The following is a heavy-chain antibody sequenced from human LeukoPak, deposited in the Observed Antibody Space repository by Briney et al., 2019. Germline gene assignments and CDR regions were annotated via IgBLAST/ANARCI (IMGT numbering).Heavy chain of an antibody. CDR2: ISSSSSNI. V-gene: IGHV3-21*04. CDR1: GFTFSSYT. CDR3: ARGGYYGSGNDFRFDP. D-gene: IGHD3-10*01. Sequence: PGGSLRLSCAGSGFTFSSYTMNWVRQAPGKGLEWVASISSSSSNIYYADSLKGRFTISRDDAKNSLYLQMISLRAEDTAVYYCARGGYYGSGNDFRFDPWGQGTLVTVSS. J-gene: IGHJ5*02.